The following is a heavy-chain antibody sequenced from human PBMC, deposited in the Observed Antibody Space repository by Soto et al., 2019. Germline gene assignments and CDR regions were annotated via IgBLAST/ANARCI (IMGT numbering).Heavy chain of an antibody. J-gene: IGHJ4*02. V-gene: IGHV3-30-3*01. CDR3: AKVSSGWFFDY. Sequence: GGSLRLSCAASGFTFSSFPMHWVRQAPGRGLEWVALISSDGSNKFYADSVKGRFTISRDNSKNTLFLHMNSLRAEDTAVYYCAKVSSGWFFDYWGQGTLVTVSS. CDR1: GFTFSSFP. CDR2: ISSDGSNK. D-gene: IGHD6-19*01.